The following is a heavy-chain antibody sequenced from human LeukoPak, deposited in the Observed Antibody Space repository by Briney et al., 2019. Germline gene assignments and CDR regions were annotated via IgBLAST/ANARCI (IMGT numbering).Heavy chain of an antibody. CDR2: IYYSGST. Sequence: SETLSLTCTVSGGSISSYYWSWIRQPPGKGLEWIGYIYYSGSTNYNPSLKSRVTISVDTSKNQFSLKLSSVTAADTAVYYCARGSIRGDDSSGYPYNWFDPWGQGTLVTVSS. V-gene: IGHV4-59*01. CDR3: ARGSIRGDDSSGYPYNWFDP. D-gene: IGHD3-22*01. J-gene: IGHJ5*02. CDR1: GGSISSYY.